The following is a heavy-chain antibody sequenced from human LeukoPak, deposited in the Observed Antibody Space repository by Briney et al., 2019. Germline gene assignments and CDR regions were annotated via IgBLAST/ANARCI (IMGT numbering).Heavy chain of an antibody. CDR2: MKKDGSET. J-gene: IGHJ4*02. V-gene: IGHV3-7*01. CDR3: GRHRSGSGTYFIDY. Sequence: GGSLRLSCVVSGFTFSSYSMIWVRQAPGKGLQWVANMKKDGSETIYVDSVKGRFTISRDNAKNSLYLQMNSLRAEDTAVYYCGRHRSGSGTYFIDYWGQGTLVSVSS. D-gene: IGHD3-10*01. CDR1: GFTFSSYS.